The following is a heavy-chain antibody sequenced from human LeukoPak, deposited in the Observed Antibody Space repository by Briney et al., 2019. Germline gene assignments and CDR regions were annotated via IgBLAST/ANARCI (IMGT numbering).Heavy chain of an antibody. D-gene: IGHD3-16*01. V-gene: IGHV3-7*01. J-gene: IGHJ4*02. Sequence: PGGSLRLSCAASGFAFSNSWMTWVRQAPGKGLEWVANINHDGSEKYYVDSMKGRFTISRDNVKNSLYLQVNSLRAEDTAVYYCARDSGHGGIFDYWGQGTLLTVSS. CDR2: INHDGSEK. CDR1: GFAFSNSW. CDR3: ARDSGHGGIFDY.